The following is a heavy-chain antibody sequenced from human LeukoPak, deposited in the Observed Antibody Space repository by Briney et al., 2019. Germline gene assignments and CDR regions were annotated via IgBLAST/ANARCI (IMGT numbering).Heavy chain of an antibody. V-gene: IGHV3-9*01. D-gene: IGHD3-10*01. CDR1: GFTFDDYA. J-gene: IGHJ4*02. CDR2: ISWNSGSI. Sequence: GRSLRLSCAASGFTFDDYAMHWVRHAPGKGLEWVSGISWNSGSIGYADSVKGRFTISRDNAKNSLYLQMNSLRAEDSALYYCAKPLSMVRGVIIPEYYFDYWGQGTLVTVSS. CDR3: AKPLSMVRGVIIPEYYFDY.